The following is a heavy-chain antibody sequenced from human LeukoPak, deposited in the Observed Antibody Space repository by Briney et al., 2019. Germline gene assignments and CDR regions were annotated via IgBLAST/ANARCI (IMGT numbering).Heavy chain of an antibody. CDR1: GGSISSYY. CDR3: ARRMPGGSSFDY. J-gene: IGHJ4*02. Sequence: SETLSLTCTVSGGSISSYYWSWIRQPPGKGLEWIGYIYTSGSTNYNPSLKSRVTISVDTSKNQFSLKLSSVTAADTAVYYCARRMPGGSSFDYGGQGTLVTVSS. V-gene: IGHV4-4*09. D-gene: IGHD1-26*01. CDR2: IYTSGST.